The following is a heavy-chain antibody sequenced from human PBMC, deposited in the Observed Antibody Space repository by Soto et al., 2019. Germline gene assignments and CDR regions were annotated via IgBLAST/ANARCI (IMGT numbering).Heavy chain of an antibody. CDR2: IYHSGCT. J-gene: IGHJ6*02. CDR3: ARDRLSMVRGVSIFYYYGMDV. Sequence: SETLSLTCAVSGGSINSSNCWSWVRQPPGKGLEWIGEIYHSGCTNYNPSLKSRVTISVDKSRNQFSLKLSSVTAADTAVYYCARDRLSMVRGVSIFYYYGMDVWGQGTTVTVSS. V-gene: IGHV4-4*02. CDR1: GGSINSSNC. D-gene: IGHD3-10*01.